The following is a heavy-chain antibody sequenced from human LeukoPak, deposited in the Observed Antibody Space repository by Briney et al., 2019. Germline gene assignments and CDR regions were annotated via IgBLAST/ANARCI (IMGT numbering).Heavy chain of an antibody. J-gene: IGHJ4*02. D-gene: IGHD2-2*01. V-gene: IGHV4-59*01. CDR3: ARAWGGCSSTSCYPFDY. CDR2: IYYSGST. CDR1: GGSISSYY. Sequence: SETLSLTCTVSGGSISSYYWSWIRQPPGKGLEWIGYIYYSGSTNYNPSLKSRVTISVDTSKNQFSLKLSSVTAADTAVYYCARAWGGCSSTSCYPFDYWGQGTLVTVSS.